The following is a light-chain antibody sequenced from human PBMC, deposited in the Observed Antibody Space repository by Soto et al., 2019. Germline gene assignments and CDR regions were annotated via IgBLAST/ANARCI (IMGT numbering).Light chain of an antibody. J-gene: IGKJ5*01. CDR2: EVS. V-gene: IGKV2D-29*02. CDR1: QSLLHITGETF. Sequence: DFLMTQTPLSLSVAPGQPASISCKSSQSLLHITGETFLFWYLQKPGQSPQLLIYEVSTRVSGVPDRFSGSGSGTDFTLEISRVETDDVGIYYCMQSTQLPPTFGQGTRLAI. CDR3: MQSTQLPPT.